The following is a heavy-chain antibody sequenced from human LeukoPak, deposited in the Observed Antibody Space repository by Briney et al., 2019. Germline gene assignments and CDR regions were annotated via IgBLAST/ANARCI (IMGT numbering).Heavy chain of an antibody. Sequence: GGSLRLSCAASGFTFSSYAMSWVRQAPGKGLEWVSAISGSGGSTYYADSVKGRFTISRDNSKNALYLQMNSLRAEDTAVYYCAKNADYYGSGSYIDYWGQGTLVTVSS. J-gene: IGHJ4*02. CDR2: ISGSGGST. CDR3: AKNADYYGSGSYIDY. V-gene: IGHV3-23*01. CDR1: GFTFSSYA. D-gene: IGHD3-10*01.